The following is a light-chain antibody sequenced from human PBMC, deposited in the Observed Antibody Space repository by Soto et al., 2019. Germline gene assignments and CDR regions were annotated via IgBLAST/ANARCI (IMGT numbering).Light chain of an antibody. J-gene: IGKJ1*01. CDR1: QSISNY. CDR2: AAS. Sequence: DIQMTQSPSSLSASVGDRVTITCRASQSISNYLNWYQQKPGKAPKLLIYAASSMKSGVPSRFSGSGSETDFTLTISSLQPDDCATDYCQQSFSPLGTFGQGTKVEV. CDR3: QQSFSPLGT. V-gene: IGKV1-39*01.